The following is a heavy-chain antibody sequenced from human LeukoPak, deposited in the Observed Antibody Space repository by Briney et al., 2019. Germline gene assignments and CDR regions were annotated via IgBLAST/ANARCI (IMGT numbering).Heavy chain of an antibody. V-gene: IGHV1-3*01. Sequence: ASVKVSCTASGYTFTSYAMHWVRQAPGQRPEWMGWINGGNGNTKYLQNFQGRVTFTRDTSASTAYMELSSLRSEDTAVYFCASIDYGDYWGQGTLVTVSS. CDR2: INGGNGNT. CDR1: GYTFTSYA. CDR3: ASIDYGDY. D-gene: IGHD2-15*01. J-gene: IGHJ4*02.